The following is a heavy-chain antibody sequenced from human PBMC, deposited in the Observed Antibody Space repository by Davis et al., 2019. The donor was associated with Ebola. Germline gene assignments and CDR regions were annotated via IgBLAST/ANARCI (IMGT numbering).Heavy chain of an antibody. Sequence: MPSETLSLTCAVYGGSFSGYYCSWIRQPPGMDLEWIGSISYSGRTYYNPSLKSRITTSVDTSKNQFSLKLSSVTAADTAVYYCARASWYGDPIDYWGQGTLVTVSS. CDR3: ARASWYGDPIDY. V-gene: IGHV4-34*01. J-gene: IGHJ4*02. CDR1: GGSFSGYY. CDR2: ISYSGRT. D-gene: IGHD4-17*01.